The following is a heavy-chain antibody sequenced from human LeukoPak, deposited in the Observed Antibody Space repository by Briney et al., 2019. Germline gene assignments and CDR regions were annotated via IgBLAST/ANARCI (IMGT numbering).Heavy chain of an antibody. CDR3: ARDPPIVVVPAAERGV. Sequence: GGSLRLSCAASGFTFSSYWMSWVRQAPGKGLEWVANIKQDGSEKYYVDSVKGRFTISRDNAKNSLYLQMNSLRAEDTAVYYCARDPPIVVVPAAERGVWGKGTTVTVSS. V-gene: IGHV3-7*01. CDR2: IKQDGSEK. D-gene: IGHD2-2*01. J-gene: IGHJ6*04. CDR1: GFTFSSYW.